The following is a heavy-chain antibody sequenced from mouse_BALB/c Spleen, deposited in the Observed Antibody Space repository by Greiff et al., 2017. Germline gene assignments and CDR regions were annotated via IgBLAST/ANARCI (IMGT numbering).Heavy chain of an antibody. CDR1: GFSLTSYG. CDR3: ARNLAYYGAWFAY. D-gene: IGHD2-10*01. CDR2: IWSGGST. V-gene: IGHV2-2*02. Sequence: QVQLKESGPGLVQPSQSLSITCTVSGFSLTSYGVHWVRQSPGKGLEWLGVIWSGGSTDYNAAFISRLSISKDNSKSQVFFKMNSLQANETAIYYCARNLAYYGAWFAYWGQGTLVTVSA. J-gene: IGHJ3*01.